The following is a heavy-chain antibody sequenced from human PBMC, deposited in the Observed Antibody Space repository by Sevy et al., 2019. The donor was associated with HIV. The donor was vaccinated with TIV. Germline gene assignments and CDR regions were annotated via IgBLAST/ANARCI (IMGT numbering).Heavy chain of an antibody. CDR3: ARDRGEILSSAFDY. V-gene: IGHV3-30*03. D-gene: IGHD3-16*01. Sequence: GSLRLSCAASGISLSYYRKHWVRPAPGKGLEWVAVISYDGRNNKYNADSVKGRFTISRDNSKNTLYLQMNSLRAEDTAIYYCARDRGEILSSAFDYWGQGTLVTVSS. CDR1: GISLSYYR. J-gene: IGHJ4*02. CDR2: ISYDGRNNK.